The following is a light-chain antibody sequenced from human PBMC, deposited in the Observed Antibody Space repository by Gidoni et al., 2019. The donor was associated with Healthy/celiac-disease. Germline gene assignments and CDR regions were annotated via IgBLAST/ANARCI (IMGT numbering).Light chain of an antibody. Sequence: EVVLTQSPGTLSLSPGERATLSCRASQSITASYLGWYQQRPGQAPRLRMSGASSRASGIPGRFSGSGSGTDFTLTISRVEPEDFAVYFCQHYGPSPVFXGXTKVEIK. J-gene: IGKJ4*01. V-gene: IGKV3-20*01. CDR2: GAS. CDR3: QHYGPSPV. CDR1: QSITASY.